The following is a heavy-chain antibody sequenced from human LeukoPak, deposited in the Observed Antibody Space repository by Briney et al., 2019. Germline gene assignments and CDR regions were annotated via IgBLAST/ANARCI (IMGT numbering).Heavy chain of an antibody. Sequence: SVKVSCKASGGTFSSYAISWVRQAPGQGLEWMGRIIPILGIANYAQKFKGRVTITADKSTSTAYMELSSLRSEDTAVYYCARGGRPGIAVAALDYWGQGTLVTVSS. D-gene: IGHD6-19*01. V-gene: IGHV1-69*04. CDR3: ARGGRPGIAVAALDY. CDR2: IIPILGIA. J-gene: IGHJ4*02. CDR1: GGTFSSYA.